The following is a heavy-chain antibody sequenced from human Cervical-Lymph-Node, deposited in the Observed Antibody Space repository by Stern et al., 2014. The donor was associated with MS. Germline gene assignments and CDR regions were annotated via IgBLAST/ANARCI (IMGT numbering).Heavy chain of an antibody. CDR3: AKHACTGAACPFDL. V-gene: IGHV4-39*01. CDR1: GDSISSYTHY. D-gene: IGHD2-8*02. Sequence: QVQLQESGPGLVKPSETLSLTCAVSGDSISSYTHYWAWIRQPPGQGLEWIRIVYSRGPTYNTPSLRIPVTISGDTPKNPFPLGLNSVTAADTAVYYCAKHACTGAACPFDLWGQGTLVTVSS. J-gene: IGHJ4*02. CDR2: VYSRGPT.